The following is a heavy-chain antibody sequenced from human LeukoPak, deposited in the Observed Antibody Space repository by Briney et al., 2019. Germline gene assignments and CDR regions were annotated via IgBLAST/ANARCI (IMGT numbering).Heavy chain of an antibody. V-gene: IGHV3-9*01. CDR3: AKDLHYGSADY. D-gene: IGHD3-10*01. Sequence: SLRLSCAASGFTFDDYAMHWVRQAPGKGLEWVSGISWNGGSIGYADSVKGRFTISRDNAKNSLYLQMNSLRAEDTAVYYCAKDLHYGSADYWGQGTLVTVSS. CDR2: ISWNGGSI. CDR1: GFTFDDYA. J-gene: IGHJ4*02.